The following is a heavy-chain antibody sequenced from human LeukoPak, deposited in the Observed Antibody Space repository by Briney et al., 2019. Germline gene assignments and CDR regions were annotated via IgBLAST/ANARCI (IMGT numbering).Heavy chain of an antibody. CDR1: GFTFSSYW. Sequence: GGSLRLSCAASGFTFSSYWMHWVRQAPGKGLVWVSHVNSDGSSTNYADSVKGRFTISRDNAKNTLYLQMNSLRAEDTAVYYCARSGGNFDHWGQGTLVTVSS. J-gene: IGHJ4*02. CDR2: VNSDGSST. V-gene: IGHV3-74*01. D-gene: IGHD4-23*01. CDR3: ARSGGNFDH.